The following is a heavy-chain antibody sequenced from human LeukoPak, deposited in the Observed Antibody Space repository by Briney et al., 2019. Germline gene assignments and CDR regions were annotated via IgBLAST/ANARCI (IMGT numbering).Heavy chain of an antibody. Sequence: PGGSLRLSCAASGFTFSTYWIHWVRQAPGKGLVWVSGINTDGSGSTYADSVKGRFTISRDNAKNTVYMQMNSLRAEDTAVYYCARDMQWLGRGYDHWGQGTLVTVSS. V-gene: IGHV3-74*01. CDR1: GFTFSTYW. CDR2: INTDGSGS. J-gene: IGHJ4*02. D-gene: IGHD6-19*01. CDR3: ARDMQWLGRGYDH.